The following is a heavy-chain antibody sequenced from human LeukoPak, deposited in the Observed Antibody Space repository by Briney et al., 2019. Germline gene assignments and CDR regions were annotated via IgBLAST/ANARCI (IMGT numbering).Heavy chain of an antibody. CDR1: GFTFSSYS. Sequence: GGSLRLSCAASGFTFSSYSMNWVRQAPGKGLEWVSSISGSNSYIYYADSMKGRFTTSRDNAKNSLYLQVISLTAEDTAVYYCAKDDAWLRFGEWSQGTLVTVSS. J-gene: IGHJ4*02. CDR2: ISGSNSYI. D-gene: IGHD3-10*01. CDR3: AKDDAWLRFGE. V-gene: IGHV3-21*04.